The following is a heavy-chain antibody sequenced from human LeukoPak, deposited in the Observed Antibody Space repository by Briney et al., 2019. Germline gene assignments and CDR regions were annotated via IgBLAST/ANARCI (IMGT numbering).Heavy chain of an antibody. D-gene: IGHD3-10*01. V-gene: IGHV4-30-4*01. CDR1: GGSISSGDYY. Sequence: SETLSLTCTVSGGSISSGDYYWRWIRQPPGKGLEWIGYIYYSGSTYYNPSLKSRVTISVDTSKNQFSLKLSSVTAADTAVYYCARGLLWFGELFLYFDYWGQGTLVTVSS. CDR2: IYYSGST. J-gene: IGHJ4*02. CDR3: ARGLLWFGELFLYFDY.